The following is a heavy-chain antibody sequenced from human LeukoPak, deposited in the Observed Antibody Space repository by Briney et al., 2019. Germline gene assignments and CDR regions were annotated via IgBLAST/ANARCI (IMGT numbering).Heavy chain of an antibody. CDR1: GFTFSGYW. CDR2: IKEGGSEK. CDR3: ARGRGSGNYFDY. Sequence: PGGSLRLSCAASGFTFSGYWMSWVRQAPGKGLEWVANIKEGGSEKYYVDSVKGRFTISRDNAKNSLYLQMNSLRAEDTAVYYCARGRGSGNYFDYWGQGTLVNVSS. J-gene: IGHJ4*02. V-gene: IGHV3-7*01. D-gene: IGHD3-10*01.